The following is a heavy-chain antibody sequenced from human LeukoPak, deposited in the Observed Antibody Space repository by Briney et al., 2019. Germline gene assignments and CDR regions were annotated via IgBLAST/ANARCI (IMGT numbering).Heavy chain of an antibody. CDR2: INTNTGNP. J-gene: IGHJ4*02. CDR3: ARLLWFGELSHFDY. V-gene: IGHV7-4-1*02. Sequence: ASVKVSCKASGYTFTSYAMNWVRRAPGQGLEWMGWINTNTGNPTYAQGFTGRFVFSLDTSVSTAYLQISSLKAEDTAVYYCARLLWFGELSHFDYWGQGTLVTVSS. D-gene: IGHD3-10*01. CDR1: GYTFTSYA.